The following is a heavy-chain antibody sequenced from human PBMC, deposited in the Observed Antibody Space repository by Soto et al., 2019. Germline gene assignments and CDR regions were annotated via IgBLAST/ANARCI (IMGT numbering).Heavy chain of an antibody. Sequence: LRLSCAASGFTFSSYGMHWVRQAPGKGLEWVAVIWYDGSNKYYADSVKGRFTISRDNSKNTLYLQMNSLGAEDTAVYYCARIPQIAVAGTRFGYFDLWGRGTPVTVS. CDR3: ARIPQIAVAGTRFGYFDL. CDR1: GFTFSSYG. D-gene: IGHD6-19*01. CDR2: IWYDGSNK. V-gene: IGHV3-33*01. J-gene: IGHJ2*01.